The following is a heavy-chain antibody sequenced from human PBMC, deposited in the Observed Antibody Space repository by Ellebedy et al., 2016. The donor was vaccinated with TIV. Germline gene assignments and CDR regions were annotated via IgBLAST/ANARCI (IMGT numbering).Heavy chain of an antibody. CDR3: GRNHAFDV. CDR1: GFTFSDYW. CDR2: IKLDGSDK. J-gene: IGHJ6*02. V-gene: IGHV3-7*01. Sequence: GESLKISCVASGFTFSDYWMNWVRQATGKGLEWVARIKLDGSDKYYVDSVKGRFTISRDNAKNSLYLQMNSLRAEDTAVYYCGRNHAFDVWGQGTTVTVSS.